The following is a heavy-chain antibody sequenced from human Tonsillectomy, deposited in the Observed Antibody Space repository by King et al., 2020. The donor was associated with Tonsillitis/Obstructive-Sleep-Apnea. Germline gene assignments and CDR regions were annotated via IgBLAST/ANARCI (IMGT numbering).Heavy chain of an antibody. CDR3: ERCGCSCGSYYSYMDV. J-gene: IGHJ6*03. CDR1: GYSFTSYW. D-gene: IGHD5-18*01. Sequence: QLVQSGAEVKKPGESLKISCKGSGYSFTSYWIGWVRQMPGKGLEWMGIIYPGDSDTRYSPSFQGQVTISSDKSISTAYLQWSSLQSSDTAIYYCERCGCSCGSYYSYMDVWGKGTTLTVSS. CDR2: IYPGDSDT. V-gene: IGHV5-51*01.